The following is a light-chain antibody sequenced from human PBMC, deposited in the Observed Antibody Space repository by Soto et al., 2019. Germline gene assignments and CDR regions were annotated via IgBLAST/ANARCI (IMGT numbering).Light chain of an antibody. Sequence: QSALTQPPSASGSPGQSVTISCTGTSSDVGGYNYVSWYQQHPGKAPKLMIYEVSKRPSGVPDRFSGSKSGNTASLTVSGHQAEDEADYYCSSYAGSNNLVFCGGTKLTVL. CDR1: SSDVGGYNY. CDR2: EVS. CDR3: SSYAGSNNLV. V-gene: IGLV2-8*01. J-gene: IGLJ2*01.